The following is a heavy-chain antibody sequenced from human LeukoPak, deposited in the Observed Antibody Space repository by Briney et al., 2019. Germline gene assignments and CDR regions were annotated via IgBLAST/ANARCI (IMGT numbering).Heavy chain of an antibody. CDR2: ISSGSTTI. Sequence: GGSLRLSCAASGFTFNNYNINWVRQAPGKGLEWVSYISSGSTTIYYADSVKGRFTISRDNAKNSLYLQMNSLRAEDTAVYYCARDGYNYGGPLDYWGQGTLVTVSS. CDR1: GFTFNNYN. V-gene: IGHV3-48*01. J-gene: IGHJ4*02. D-gene: IGHD5-24*01. CDR3: ARDGYNYGGPLDY.